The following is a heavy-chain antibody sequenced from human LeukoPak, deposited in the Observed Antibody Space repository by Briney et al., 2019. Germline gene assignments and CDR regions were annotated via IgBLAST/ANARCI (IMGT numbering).Heavy chain of an antibody. J-gene: IGHJ3*02. CDR2: IYYSGST. V-gene: IGHV4-59*08. Sequence: SETLSLTCTVSGGSISSCYWSWIRQPPGKGLEWIGYIYYSGSTNYNPSLKSRVTISVDTSKNQFSLKLSSVTAADTAVYYCARHLSYYYYGSGSYHAFDIWGQGTMVTVSS. CDR1: GGSISSCY. D-gene: IGHD3-10*01. CDR3: ARHLSYYYYGSGSYHAFDI.